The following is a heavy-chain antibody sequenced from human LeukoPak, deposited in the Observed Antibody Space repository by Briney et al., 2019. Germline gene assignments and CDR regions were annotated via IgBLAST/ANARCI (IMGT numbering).Heavy chain of an antibody. V-gene: IGHV3-7*01. Sequence: GGSLRLSCAASGFTFSYYWMSWVRQAPGKGLEWVATIKQGGSENYYVDSVKGRFTISRDNAKNSLYLQMNSLRAEDTAVYYCARAQFDVDGSSHFDYWGQGTLVTVSS. CDR1: GFTFSYYW. CDR3: ARAQFDVDGSSHFDY. J-gene: IGHJ4*02. D-gene: IGHD6-6*01. CDR2: IKQGGSEN.